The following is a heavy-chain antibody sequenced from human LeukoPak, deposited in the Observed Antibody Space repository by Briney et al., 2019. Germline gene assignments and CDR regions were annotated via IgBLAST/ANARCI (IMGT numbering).Heavy chain of an antibody. J-gene: IGHJ4*02. V-gene: IGHV3-23*01. CDR3: AKAGSNHEGGGYYFDY. CDR2: ISGSGGST. Sequence: PGGSLRLSCAASGFTFSSYAMSWVRQAPGKGLEWVSAISGSGGSTYYADSVKGRFTISRDNSKNTLYLQMNRLRAEDTAVYYCAKAGSNHEGGGYYFDYWGQGTLVTVSS. CDR1: GFTFSSYA. D-gene: IGHD3-16*01.